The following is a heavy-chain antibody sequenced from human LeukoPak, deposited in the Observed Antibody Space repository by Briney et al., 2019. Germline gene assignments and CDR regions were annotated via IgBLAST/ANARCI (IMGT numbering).Heavy chain of an antibody. D-gene: IGHD5-24*01. Sequence: ASVKVSCKASGGTFSSYAIGWVRQAPGQGLEWMGRIIPILGIANYAQKFQGRVTITADRSTSTAYMELSSLRSEDTAVYYCARAARVEMATILDYWGQGTLVTVSS. CDR1: GGTFSSYA. J-gene: IGHJ4*02. CDR3: ARAARVEMATILDY. CDR2: IIPILGIA. V-gene: IGHV1-69*04.